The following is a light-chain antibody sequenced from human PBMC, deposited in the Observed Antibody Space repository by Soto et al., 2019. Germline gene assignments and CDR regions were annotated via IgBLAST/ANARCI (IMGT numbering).Light chain of an antibody. Sequence: EIVMTQSPATLSVSPGESVTLSCRSSQTVRSYLAWYQQKPGQAPRLLIYGASTRATGISARFSGSGSGTEFRLTISSLQSEDVAVYYCQHYNNWPPLTFGGGTKVEIK. V-gene: IGKV3-15*01. J-gene: IGKJ4*01. CDR3: QHYNNWPPLT. CDR1: QTVRSY. CDR2: GAS.